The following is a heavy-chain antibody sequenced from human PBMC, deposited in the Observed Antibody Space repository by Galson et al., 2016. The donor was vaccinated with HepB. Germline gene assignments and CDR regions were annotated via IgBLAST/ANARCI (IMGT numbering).Heavy chain of an antibody. CDR2: IHNIANIAT. D-gene: IGHD5-18*01. CDR3: TTSRYSYAWGDP. V-gene: IGHV4-59*11. J-gene: IGHJ5*02. CDR1: GGSISGHY. Sequence: TLSLTCSVSGGSISGHYWSWVRQPPGKRLEWIGFIHNIANIATRYNPSLKSRVTISVDTSKNQFSLTLRSVTAADTAVYYCTTSRYSYAWGDPWGQATLVTVSS.